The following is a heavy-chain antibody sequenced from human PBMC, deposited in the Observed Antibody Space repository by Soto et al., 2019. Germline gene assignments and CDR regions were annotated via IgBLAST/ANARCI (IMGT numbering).Heavy chain of an antibody. J-gene: IGHJ4*02. CDR3: VGGYYLGVY. CDR1: GFTFSSYG. V-gene: IGHV3-30*03. D-gene: IGHD3-22*01. CDR2: ISYDGSNK. Sequence: QVQLVESGGGVVQPGRSLRLSCAASGFTFSSYGMHWVRQAPGKGLQWVAVISYDGSNKYYADSVKGRFTISRNNSKNTLYLRMSSLRAEDTVVYFCVGGYYLGVYWCQGALVTVSS.